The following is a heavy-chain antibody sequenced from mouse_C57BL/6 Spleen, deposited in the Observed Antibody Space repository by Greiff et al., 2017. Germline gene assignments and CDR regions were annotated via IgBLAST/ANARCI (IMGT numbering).Heavy chain of an antibody. D-gene: IGHD2-4*01. J-gene: IGHJ3*01. V-gene: IGHV1-20*01. CDR3: ARWDDYDWFAY. Sequence: EVQLQESGPELVKPGDSVKISCKASGYSFTGYFMNWVMQSHGKSLEWIGRINPYNGDTFYNQKFKGKATLTVDKSSSTAHMELRSLTSEDSAVYYCARWDDYDWFAYWGQGTLVTVSA. CDR1: GYSFTGYF. CDR2: INPYNGDT.